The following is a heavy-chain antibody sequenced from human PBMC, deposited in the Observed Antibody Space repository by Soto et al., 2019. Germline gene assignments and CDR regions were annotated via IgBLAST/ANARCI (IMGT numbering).Heavy chain of an antibody. Sequence: QVQLVQSGAEVKKPGSSVKVSCKASGGTFSSYAISWVRQAPGQGLAWMGGIIPIFGTANYAQKFQGRVTITADESTSTAYMELSSLRSEDTAVYYCARPTGYSSSWDSYGMDVWGQGTTVTVSS. CDR1: GGTFSSYA. V-gene: IGHV1-69*01. D-gene: IGHD6-13*01. CDR2: IIPIFGTA. J-gene: IGHJ6*02. CDR3: ARPTGYSSSWDSYGMDV.